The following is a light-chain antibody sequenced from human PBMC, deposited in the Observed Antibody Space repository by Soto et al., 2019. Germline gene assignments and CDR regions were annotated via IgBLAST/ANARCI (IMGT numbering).Light chain of an antibody. CDR3: QQSGSIPRT. J-gene: IGKJ1*01. V-gene: IGKV1-39*01. Sequence: DIQMTQSPSSLSASVGDRVTVTCRASQSISNYLNWFQQRPGKAPKLLIYTASSLQSGVPSRFSGSGSGTDFTLTISSLQPEDFATYYCQQSGSIPRTFGQGTKVEIK. CDR1: QSISNY. CDR2: TAS.